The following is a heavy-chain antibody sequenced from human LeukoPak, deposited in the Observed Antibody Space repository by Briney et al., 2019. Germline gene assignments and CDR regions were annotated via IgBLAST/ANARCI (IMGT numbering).Heavy chain of an antibody. D-gene: IGHD6-19*01. CDR2: IYYSGST. CDR3: ASSIKTRGYSGGWHGSDY. Sequence: SETLSLTCTVSGGSISSSTYYWGWIRQPPGKGLEWIGSIYYSGSTYYNPSLKSQVAISVDTSKNQFSLKLSSVTAADTAVYYCASSIKTRGYSGGWHGSDYWGQGTLVTVSS. CDR1: GGSISSSTYY. J-gene: IGHJ4*02. V-gene: IGHV4-39*07.